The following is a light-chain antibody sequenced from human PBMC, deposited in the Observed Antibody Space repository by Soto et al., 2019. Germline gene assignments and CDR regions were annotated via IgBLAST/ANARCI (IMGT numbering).Light chain of an antibody. V-gene: IGKV1-33*01. Sequence: DLQMTQSPSSLSASVGDRVTISCQASRDIGNFLNWYRQQPGKAPDLLIYDASNLETGVPLRFSGSGSGSDFTFTISSLQAEDVATYYCQQYHSLPLTFGGGTKVEIK. J-gene: IGKJ4*01. CDR3: QQYHSLPLT. CDR2: DAS. CDR1: RDIGNF.